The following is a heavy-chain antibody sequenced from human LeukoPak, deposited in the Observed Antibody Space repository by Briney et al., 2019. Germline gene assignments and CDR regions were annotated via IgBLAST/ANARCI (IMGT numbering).Heavy chain of an antibody. Sequence: PGGSLRLSCAASGFTFDDYAMHWVRQAPGKGLEWVSGISWNSGSIGYADSVKGRFTISRDNAKNSLYLQMNRLRAEDTALYYCAKDAYSSSWSRYFDYWGQGTLVTVSS. D-gene: IGHD6-13*01. J-gene: IGHJ4*02. CDR1: GFTFDDYA. CDR3: AKDAYSSSWSRYFDY. V-gene: IGHV3-9*01. CDR2: ISWNSGSI.